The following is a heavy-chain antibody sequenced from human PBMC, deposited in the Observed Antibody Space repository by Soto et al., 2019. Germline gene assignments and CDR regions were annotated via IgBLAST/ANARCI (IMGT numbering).Heavy chain of an antibody. CDR1: GGSISSSSYY. CDR2: IYYSGST. CDR3: ARVRTYYDILTGYSYYYYGMDV. D-gene: IGHD3-9*01. V-gene: IGHV4-61*05. Sequence: PSEPLSLTCTVSGGSISSSSYYWGWIRQPPGKGLEWIGYIYYSGSTNYNPSLKSRVTISVDTSKNQFSLKLSSVTAADTAVYYCARVRTYYDILTGYSYYYYGMDVWGQGTTVTVSS. J-gene: IGHJ6*02.